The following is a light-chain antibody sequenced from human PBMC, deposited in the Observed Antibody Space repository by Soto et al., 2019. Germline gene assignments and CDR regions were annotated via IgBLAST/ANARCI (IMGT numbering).Light chain of an antibody. CDR1: QSVSGSY. CDR3: QQYGGSPGT. J-gene: IGKJ1*01. Sequence: IVLTQSPGTLSLSPWERATLSCRASQSVSGSYLAWYQQKPGQAPRLLIYGASSRATGIPDRFSGSGSGTDFTLTITRLEPEDFAMYYCQQYGGSPGTFGQGTKVDIK. V-gene: IGKV3-20*01. CDR2: GAS.